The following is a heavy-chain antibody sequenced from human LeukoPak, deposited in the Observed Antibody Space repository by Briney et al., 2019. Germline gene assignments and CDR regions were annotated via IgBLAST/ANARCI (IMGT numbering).Heavy chain of an antibody. J-gene: IGHJ3*02. CDR1: GYTFTSYD. D-gene: IGHD6-19*01. Sequence: ASVKVSCKASGYTFTSYDINWVRQATGQGLEWMGWMNPNSGNTGYAQKFQGRVTMTRDTSISTAYMELSRLRSDDTAVYYCARDSSGWFFDIWGQGTMVTVSS. CDR2: MNPNSGNT. V-gene: IGHV1-8*01. CDR3: ARDSSGWFFDI.